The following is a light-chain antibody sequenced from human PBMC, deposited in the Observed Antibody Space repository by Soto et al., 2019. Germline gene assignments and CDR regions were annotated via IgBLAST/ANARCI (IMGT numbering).Light chain of an antibody. Sequence: EIVLTQSPVTLAWAPLERATLSCSASQSVSSSYLAWYQQKPGQAPRLLIYGASSRATGIPDRFSGSGSGTDFTLTISRLEPEDFAVYYCQQYGRSPRTFGQGTKVDIK. CDR1: QSVSSSY. CDR3: QQYGRSPRT. V-gene: IGKV3-20*01. J-gene: IGKJ1*01. CDR2: GAS.